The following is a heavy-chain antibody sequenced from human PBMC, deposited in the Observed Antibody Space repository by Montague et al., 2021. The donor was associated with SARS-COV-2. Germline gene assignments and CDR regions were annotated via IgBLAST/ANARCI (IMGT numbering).Heavy chain of an antibody. J-gene: IGHJ3*01. CDR2: VYYNGDT. CDR1: GGFTASHY. CDR3: ARGWVFEP. D-gene: IGHD3-3*01. Sequence: SETLSLTCTVSGGFTASHYWNWIRQSPGKRPEWIGYVYYNGDTKYNPSLQSRVTISIDTSENQFSLRLNSVTAADTAVYFCARGWVFEPWGQGRLVTVSS. V-gene: IGHV4-59*08.